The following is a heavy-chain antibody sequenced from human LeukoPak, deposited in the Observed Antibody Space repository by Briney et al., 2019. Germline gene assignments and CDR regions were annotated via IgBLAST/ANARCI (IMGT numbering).Heavy chain of an antibody. Sequence: SETLSLTCTVSGGSMRGSYWSWIRQPPGKGPEWIGFVYYSGSTKYNPSLESRVTISLDTSKNYFSLKLSSVTAADTAVYYCAREIEGIAAAADYWGQGTLVTVSS. CDR2: VYYSGST. J-gene: IGHJ4*02. D-gene: IGHD6-13*01. CDR1: GGSMRGSY. CDR3: AREIEGIAAAADY. V-gene: IGHV4-59*12.